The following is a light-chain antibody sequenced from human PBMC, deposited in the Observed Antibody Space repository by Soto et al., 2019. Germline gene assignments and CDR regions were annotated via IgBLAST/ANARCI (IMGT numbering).Light chain of an antibody. Sequence: AIQMTQSPSSLSAYVGDRVTITCRASQGIRNDLSWYQQKPGKAPKLLIYGASTLQSGVPSRFSGSGSGTDFTLTISSLQPEDFATYYCLQDNNYPWTFGQGTKVDIK. CDR3: LQDNNYPWT. J-gene: IGKJ1*01. CDR2: GAS. CDR1: QGIRND. V-gene: IGKV1-6*01.